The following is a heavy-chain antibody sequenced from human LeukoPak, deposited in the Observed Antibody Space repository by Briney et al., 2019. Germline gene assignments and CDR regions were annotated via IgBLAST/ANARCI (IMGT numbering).Heavy chain of an antibody. D-gene: IGHD3-22*01. CDR3: AKDYYDSSGYHPEYFQH. J-gene: IGHJ1*01. V-gene: IGHV3-11*01. CDR2: ISSSGSTI. Sequence: GGSLRLSCAASGFTFSDYSLTWIRQAPGKGLEWVSYISSSGSTIYYADSVKGRFTISRDNAKNSLYLQMNSLRAEDTAVYYCAKDYYDSSGYHPEYFQHWGQGTLVTVSS. CDR1: GFTFSDYS.